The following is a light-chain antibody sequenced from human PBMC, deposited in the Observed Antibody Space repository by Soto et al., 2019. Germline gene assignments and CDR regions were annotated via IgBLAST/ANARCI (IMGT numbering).Light chain of an antibody. CDR1: SSDVGAYNY. CDR2: EVN. J-gene: IGLJ1*01. V-gene: IGLV2-14*01. CDR3: SSYTTDNTYV. Sequence: QSALTQPASVSGSPGQSITISCTGTSSDVGAYNYVSWYQQYPGKAPKLMIYEVNNRPSGSSNRFSGSKSGNTASLTISGLQAEDEAEYYCSSYTTDNTYVFGSGTKVTV.